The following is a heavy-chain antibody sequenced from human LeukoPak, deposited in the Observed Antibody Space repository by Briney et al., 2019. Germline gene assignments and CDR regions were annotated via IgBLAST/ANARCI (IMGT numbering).Heavy chain of an antibody. CDR3: ARAYYDFWSGHDAFDI. V-gene: IGHV4-61*02. CDR1: GGSISSGSYY. CDR2: IYTSGST. J-gene: IGHJ3*02. Sequence: SQTLSLTCTVSGGSISSGSYYWSWIRQPAGKGLEWIGRIYTSGSTNYNPSLRRRVTISVDTSKNQFSLKLSSVTAADTAVYYCARAYYDFWSGHDAFDIWGQGTMVTVSS. D-gene: IGHD3-3*01.